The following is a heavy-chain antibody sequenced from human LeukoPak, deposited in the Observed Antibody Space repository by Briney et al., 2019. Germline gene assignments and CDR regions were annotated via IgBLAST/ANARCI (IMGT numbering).Heavy chain of an antibody. CDR1: GGSISSYY. J-gene: IGHJ6*03. Sequence: SETLSLTCTVSGGSISSYYWSWIRQPPGKGLEWIGYIYYSGSTNYNPSLKSRVTISVDTSKNQYSLKLSSVTAANTAVYYCARLTIGGHLQYCDDHHMDGWDRGTMVTV. CDR3: ARLTIGGHLQYCDDHHMDG. D-gene: IGHD3-10*01. CDR2: IYYSGST. V-gene: IGHV4-59*01.